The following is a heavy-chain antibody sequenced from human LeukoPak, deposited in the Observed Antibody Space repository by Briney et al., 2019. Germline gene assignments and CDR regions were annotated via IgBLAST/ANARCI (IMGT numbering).Heavy chain of an antibody. CDR1: GFTFRSYD. CDR2: ISGSGGST. J-gene: IGHJ4*02. V-gene: IGHV3-23*01. Sequence: GGSLRLSCAASGFTFRSYDMSWVRQAPGKGLEWVSAISGSGGSTYYADSVKGRFTISRDNSKNTLYLQMNSLRAEDTALYYCAKDAKRNYDFWDRFDYWGQGTLVTVSS. D-gene: IGHD3-3*01. CDR3: AKDAKRNYDFWDRFDY.